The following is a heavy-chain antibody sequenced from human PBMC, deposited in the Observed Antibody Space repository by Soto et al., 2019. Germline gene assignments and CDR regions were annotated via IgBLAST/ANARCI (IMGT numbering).Heavy chain of an antibody. Sequence: SVKVSCKASGGTFSSYAISWVRQAPGQGLEWMGGIIPIFGTANYAQKFQGRVTITADESTSTAYMELSSLRSEDTAVYYCARDHHTAYCGGDCYPPYNWFDPWGQGTLVT. CDR3: ARDHHTAYCGGDCYPPYNWFDP. D-gene: IGHD2-21*02. V-gene: IGHV1-69*13. CDR1: GGTFSSYA. CDR2: IIPIFGTA. J-gene: IGHJ5*02.